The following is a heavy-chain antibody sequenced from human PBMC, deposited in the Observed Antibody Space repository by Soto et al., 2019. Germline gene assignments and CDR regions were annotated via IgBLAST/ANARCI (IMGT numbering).Heavy chain of an antibody. CDR1: GGYVIGYY. J-gene: IGHJ5*02. V-gene: IGHV4-34*01. Sequence: PSETLSHTCAGYGGYVIGYYWNLIRPPPGKGLEWIGEINHTGGTHYNPSLKSRVTMSVDTSKNQFSLRLSSVTAADTAIYYCATRITVFGLLIPPFDPWGQGTQVTVS. D-gene: IGHD3-3*01. CDR3: ATRITVFGLLIPPFDP. CDR2: INHTGGT.